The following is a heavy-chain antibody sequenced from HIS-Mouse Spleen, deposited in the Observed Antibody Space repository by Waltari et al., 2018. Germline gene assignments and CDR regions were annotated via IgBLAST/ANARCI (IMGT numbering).Heavy chain of an antibody. CDR2: IRSKAYGGTT. CDR3: TRVGVAYYDSSGDDAFDI. J-gene: IGHJ3*02. Sequence: EVQLVESGGGLVKPGRFLILSCTASGLTFGDFALNWFRQAPGKGLEGVGFIRSKAYGGTTEYAASVKGRFTISRDDSKSIAYLQMNSLKTEDTAVYYCTRVGVAYYDSSGDDAFDIWGQGTMVTVSS. V-gene: IGHV3-49*05. CDR1: GLTFGDFA. D-gene: IGHD3-22*01.